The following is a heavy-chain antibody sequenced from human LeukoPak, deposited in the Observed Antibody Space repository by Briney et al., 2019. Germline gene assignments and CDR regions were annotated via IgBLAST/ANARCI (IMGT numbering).Heavy chain of an antibody. V-gene: IGHV4-59*01. Sequence: SQTLSLTCTVSGXSISSYYWSWIRQPPGKGLECIGYIYYSGSTNYNPSLKSRVTISVDTSKNQFSLKLSSVTAADTAVYYCARATYYYDSSGYYSRGFLAFDIWGQGTMVTVSS. J-gene: IGHJ3*02. CDR3: ARATYYYDSSGYYSRGFLAFDI. CDR1: GXSISSYY. CDR2: IYYSGST. D-gene: IGHD3-22*01.